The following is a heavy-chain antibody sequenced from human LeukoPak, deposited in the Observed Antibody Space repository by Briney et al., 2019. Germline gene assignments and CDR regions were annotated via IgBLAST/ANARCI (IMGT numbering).Heavy chain of an antibody. CDR3: ARGRYVWGSYRLFDY. J-gene: IGHJ4*02. D-gene: IGHD3-16*02. CDR2: MNPDSTNT. Sequence: GASVKVSYTASGYTFSNYDIYWVRQATGQGLEWVGRMNPDSTNTGYAQRFQGRVTFTRNTSISTAYMELRSLRSDDTAVYYCARGRYVWGSYRLFDYWGQGTLVTVSS. V-gene: IGHV1-8*03. CDR1: GYTFSNYD.